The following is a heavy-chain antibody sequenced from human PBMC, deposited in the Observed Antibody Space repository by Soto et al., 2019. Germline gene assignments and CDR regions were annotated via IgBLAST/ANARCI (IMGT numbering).Heavy chain of an antibody. V-gene: IGHV3-48*02. CDR2: ISSSSSTI. Sequence: GGSLRLSCAASGFTFSSYSMNWVRQAPGKGLEWVSYISSSSSTIYYADSVKGRFTISRDNAKNSLYLQMNSLRDEDTAVYYCARGAPDYYDFWSGYYLIPYHFDYWGQGTLVTVSS. J-gene: IGHJ4*02. CDR3: ARGAPDYYDFWSGYYLIPYHFDY. CDR1: GFTFSSYS. D-gene: IGHD3-3*01.